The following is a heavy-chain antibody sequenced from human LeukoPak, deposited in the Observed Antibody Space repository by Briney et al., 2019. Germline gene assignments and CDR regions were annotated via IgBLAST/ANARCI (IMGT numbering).Heavy chain of an antibody. Sequence: SETLSLTCTVSGGSISNYYWSWIRQPPGKGLEWIGYIHYSGSTNYNPSLKSRVTISLDTSKNQFSLKLSSVTAADTAVYYCARAGYYYDSSGFRWFDPWGQGTLVTVSS. D-gene: IGHD3-22*01. CDR1: GGSISNYY. CDR2: IHYSGST. J-gene: IGHJ5*02. V-gene: IGHV4-59*01. CDR3: ARAGYYYDSSGFRWFDP.